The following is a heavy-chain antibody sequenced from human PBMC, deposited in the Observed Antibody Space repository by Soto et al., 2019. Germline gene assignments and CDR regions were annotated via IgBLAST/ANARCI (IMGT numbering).Heavy chain of an antibody. J-gene: IGHJ6*02. V-gene: IGHV1-2*04. CDR3: ARGDSTDCSNGVCSFFYNHDMDV. Sequence: ASVKVSCKASGYSFTDYHIHWVRQAPGQGLEWLGRINPKSGGTSTAQKFQGWVTMTTNTSISTASMELTRLTSDDTAIYYCARGDSTDCSNGVCSFFYNHDMDVWGQGTTVTVSS. CDR1: GYSFTDYH. CDR2: INPKSGGT. D-gene: IGHD2-8*01.